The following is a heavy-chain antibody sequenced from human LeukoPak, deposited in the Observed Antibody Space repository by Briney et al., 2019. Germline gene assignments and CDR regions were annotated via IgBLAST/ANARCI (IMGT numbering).Heavy chain of an antibody. CDR2: INHSGST. CDR3: ARGGYCSSTSCSRFDY. D-gene: IGHD2-2*01. Sequence: SETRSLTCAVYGGSFSGYYWSWIRQPPGKGLEWIGEINHSGSTNYNPSLKSRVTISVDTSKNQFSLKLSSVTAADTAVYYCARGGYCSSTSCSRFDYWGQGTLVTVSS. V-gene: IGHV4-34*01. J-gene: IGHJ4*02. CDR1: GGSFSGYY.